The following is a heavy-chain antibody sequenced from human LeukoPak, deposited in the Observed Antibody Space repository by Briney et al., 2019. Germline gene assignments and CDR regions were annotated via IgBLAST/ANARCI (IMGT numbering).Heavy chain of an antibody. CDR2: ISGSSSYT. CDR1: GFTFSDYY. J-gene: IGHJ4*02. D-gene: IGHD5-12*01. CDR3: ARRYTGYGILDY. V-gene: IGHV3-11*03. Sequence: GGSLRLSCAASGFTFSDYYMSWIRQAPGKGLEWVSYISGSSSYTDYADSVKGRFTISRDNSKNSLYLQMNSLRAEDTAVYYCARRYTGYGILDYWGQGTLVTVSS.